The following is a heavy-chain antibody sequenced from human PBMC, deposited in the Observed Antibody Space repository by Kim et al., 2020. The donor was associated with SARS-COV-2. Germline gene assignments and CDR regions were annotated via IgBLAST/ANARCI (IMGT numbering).Heavy chain of an antibody. CDR2: MNPYRGET. CDR1: RYTFTSYD. Sequence: ASVKVSCKASRYTFTSYDINWVRQAPGQGLEWMGWMNPYRGETGYAQKFQGRVTMTRDTSISTAYMELRNLTSADTAVYYCAAVAGSYEKGENWFDAWGQGALVTVSS. CDR3: AAVAGSYEKGENWFDA. J-gene: IGHJ5*02. V-gene: IGHV1-8*01. D-gene: IGHD3-10*01.